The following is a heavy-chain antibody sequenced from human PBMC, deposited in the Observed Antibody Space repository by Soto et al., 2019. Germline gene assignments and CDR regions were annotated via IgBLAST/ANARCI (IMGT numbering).Heavy chain of an antibody. CDR2: IWYDGSNK. V-gene: IGHV3-33*01. CDR3: ARDSSFRALDY. Sequence: GGSLRLSCAASGFTFSSYGMHWVRQAPGKGLEWVAVIWYDGSNKYYADSVKGRFTISRDNSKNTLYLQMNSLRAEDTAVYYCARDSSFRALDYWGQGTLVTVSS. D-gene: IGHD6-6*01. J-gene: IGHJ4*02. CDR1: GFTFSSYG.